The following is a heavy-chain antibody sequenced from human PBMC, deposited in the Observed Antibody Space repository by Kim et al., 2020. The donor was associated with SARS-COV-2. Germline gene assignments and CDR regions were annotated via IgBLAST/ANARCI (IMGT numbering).Heavy chain of an antibody. CDR3: ARVQVAVGLYYYYGMDV. Sequence: GGSLRLSCAASGFNFGSYAMNWVRQAPGKGLEYVSFISSSSSTINYADSVMGRFSISRDNAKSSLYLQINNLRAEDTAVYYCARVQVAVGLYYYYGMDV. V-gene: IGHV3-48*04. CDR1: GFNFGSYA. CDR2: ISSSSSTI. J-gene: IGHJ6*01. D-gene: IGHD3-22*01.